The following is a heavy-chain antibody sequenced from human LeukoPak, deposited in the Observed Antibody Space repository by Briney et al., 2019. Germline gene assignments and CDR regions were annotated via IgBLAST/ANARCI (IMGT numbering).Heavy chain of an antibody. CDR2: IWYDGSNK. J-gene: IGHJ4*02. CDR1: GFTFSSYG. CDR3: ARELAAAGWWDY. D-gene: IGHD6-13*01. Sequence: PGRSLRLSCAASGFTFSSYGMHWVRQAPGKGLEWVAVIWYDGSNKYYADSVKGRLTISRDNSKNTLYLQMNSLRAEDTAVYYCARELAAAGWWDYWGQGTLVTVSS. V-gene: IGHV3-33*01.